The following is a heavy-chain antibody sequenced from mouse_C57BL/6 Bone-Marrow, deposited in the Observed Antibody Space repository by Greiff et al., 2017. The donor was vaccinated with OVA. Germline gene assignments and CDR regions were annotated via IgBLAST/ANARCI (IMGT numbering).Heavy chain of an antibody. J-gene: IGHJ1*03. CDR3: ARANWDYWYFDV. CDR1: GYTFTSYW. V-gene: IGHV1-81*01. D-gene: IGHD4-1*01. CDR2: IYPRSGNT. Sequence: QVQLQQPGAELVKPGASVKLSCKASGYTFTSYWMHWVKQRTGQGLEWIGEIYPRSGNTYYNEKFKGKATLTADKSSSTAYMERRSLTSEDSAVYFCARANWDYWYFDVWGTGTTVTVSS.